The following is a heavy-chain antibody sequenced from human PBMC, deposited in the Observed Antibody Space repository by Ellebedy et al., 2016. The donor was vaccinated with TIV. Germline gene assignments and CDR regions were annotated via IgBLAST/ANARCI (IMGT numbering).Heavy chain of an antibody. V-gene: IGHV3-23*01. J-gene: IGHJ6*02. Sequence: GGSLRLSCAASGFTFSNYAMTWVRQAPGKGLEWVSAISGSGTNTHYTDSLRGRFTISRDNSKNTLYLQMDSPRAEDTAVYYCAQTNWGSGGFYGMDVWGQGTTVTVSS. CDR3: AQTNWGSGGFYGMDV. D-gene: IGHD7-27*01. CDR1: GFTFSNYA. CDR2: ISGSGTNT.